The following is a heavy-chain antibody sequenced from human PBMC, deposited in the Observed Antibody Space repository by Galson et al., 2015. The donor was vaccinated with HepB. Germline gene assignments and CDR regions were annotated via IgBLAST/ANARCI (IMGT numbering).Heavy chain of an antibody. CDR2: VSGSGGST. CDR3: AEGGNEAPDY. V-gene: IGHV3-23*01. J-gene: IGHJ4*02. Sequence: SLRLSCAASGFTFSSYAMSWVRQAPGKGLEWVSAVSGSGGSTYYADSVKGRFAISRDNSRNTLYLQMNSLRAEDTAVYYCAEGGNEAPDYWGQGTLVTVSS. CDR1: GFTFSSYA.